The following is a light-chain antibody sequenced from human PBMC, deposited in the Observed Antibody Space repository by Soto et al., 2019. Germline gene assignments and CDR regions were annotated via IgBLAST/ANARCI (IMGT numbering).Light chain of an antibody. V-gene: IGLV2-14*01. CDR2: DVS. CDR3: SSYTSSSTLYV. Sequence: QSALTQPASVSGSPGQSSTISCTGTSSDVGGYNYVSWYQQHPGKAPKLMIFDVSNRPSGVSNRFSGSKSGNTASLTISGLQAEDVAEYYCSSYTSSSTLYVFGTGTKLTVL. J-gene: IGLJ1*01. CDR1: SSDVGGYNY.